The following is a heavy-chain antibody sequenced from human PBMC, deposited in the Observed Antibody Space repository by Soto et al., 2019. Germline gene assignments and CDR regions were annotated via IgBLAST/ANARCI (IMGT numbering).Heavy chain of an antibody. V-gene: IGHV4-31*03. CDR1: GGSFSSGGYY. Sequence: QLQLQESGPGLVKPSQTLSLACTVSGGSFSSGGYYWSWIRQLPGKGLEWIGYIYYSGSTYSNPSLKSRFTISLDTSKNQFSLKLSSVTAADTAVYYCARATSFSGHHGYWGQGTLVTVSS. CDR2: IYYSGST. CDR3: ARATSFSGHHGY. J-gene: IGHJ4*02. D-gene: IGHD2-8*02.